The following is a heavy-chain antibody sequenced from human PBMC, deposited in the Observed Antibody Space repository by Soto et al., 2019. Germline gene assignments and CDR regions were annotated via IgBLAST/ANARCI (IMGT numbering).Heavy chain of an antibody. D-gene: IGHD3-10*02. Sequence: SLRLSCAASGFTFSSYGMHWVRQAPGKGLEWVAVISYDGSNKYYADSVKGRFTTSRDNSKNTLYLQMNSLRAEDTAVYYCVADYVATDTFDIWGQGTMVTVS. V-gene: IGHV3-30*03. CDR3: VADYVATDTFDI. J-gene: IGHJ3*02. CDR1: GFTFSSYG. CDR2: ISYDGSNK.